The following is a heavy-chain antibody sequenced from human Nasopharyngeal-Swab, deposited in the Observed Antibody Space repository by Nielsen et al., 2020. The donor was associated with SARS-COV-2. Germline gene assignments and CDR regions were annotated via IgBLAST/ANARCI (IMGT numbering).Heavy chain of an antibody. CDR2: ISSSSRYI. CDR3: ARDRSAAGLSRRMDV. Sequence: GESLKISCAASGFSFSTYTMIWVRQAPGKGLEWVSSISSSSRYISYADSLKGRFTISRDNAKNSLYLRLDSLRAEDTAVYYCARDRSAAGLSRRMDVWGQGTTVTVSS. D-gene: IGHD6-13*01. V-gene: IGHV3-21*01. CDR1: GFSFSTYT. J-gene: IGHJ6*02.